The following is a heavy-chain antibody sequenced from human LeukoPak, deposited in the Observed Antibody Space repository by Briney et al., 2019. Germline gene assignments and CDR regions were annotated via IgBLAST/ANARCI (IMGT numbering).Heavy chain of an antibody. D-gene: IGHD6-19*01. V-gene: IGHV4-39*01. CDR2: IYYSGST. CDR1: GGSISSSSYY. J-gene: IGHJ5*02. CDR3: ARHGSSSGWYMYNWFDP. Sequence: SETLSLTCTVSGGSISSSSYYWGWIRQPPGKGLEWIGSIYYSGSTYYNPSLKSRVTISVDTSKNQFSLKLSSVTAADTAVYYCARHGSSSGWYMYNWFDPWGQGTLVAVSS.